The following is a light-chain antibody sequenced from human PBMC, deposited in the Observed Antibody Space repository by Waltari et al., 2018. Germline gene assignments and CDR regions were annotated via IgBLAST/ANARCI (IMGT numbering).Light chain of an antibody. Sequence: SFELTQPPSVSVSPGQTAIITCSGDLLGNRFTSWYQQEPGQSPVLVMYQNDRRPSGIPDRFSGSKSGNTATLSISDTRAMDEADYYCQAWDNYRVVFGGGTKLTVL. V-gene: IGLV3-1*01. J-gene: IGLJ2*01. CDR1: LLGNRF. CDR3: QAWDNYRVV. CDR2: QND.